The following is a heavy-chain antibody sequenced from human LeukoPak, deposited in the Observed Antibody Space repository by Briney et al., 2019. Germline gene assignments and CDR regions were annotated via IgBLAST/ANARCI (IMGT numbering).Heavy chain of an antibody. D-gene: IGHD3-22*01. J-gene: IGHJ4*02. CDR1: GLTFRNYA. CDR3: ARGAYYYED. Sequence: GGSLRLSCAASGLTFRNYAMSWVRQAPGKGLEWVSVICANDGNTYYADAAKGRFTISRDNSEDTLYLQMDSLRAEDTAVYYCARGAYYYEDWGQGTLVTVSS. V-gene: IGHV3-23*01. CDR2: ICANDGNT.